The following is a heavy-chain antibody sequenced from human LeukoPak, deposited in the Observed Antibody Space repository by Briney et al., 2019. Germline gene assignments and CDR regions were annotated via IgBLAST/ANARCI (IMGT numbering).Heavy chain of an antibody. J-gene: IGHJ4*02. CDR3: ARDKGSGWLIDDY. D-gene: IGHD6-19*01. CDR1: GYSFKNFY. CDR2: NNPRNGDR. Sequence: ASVKVSCKASGYSFKNFYMSWVRQAPRQGLEWMGWNNPRNGDRAYAQKFQGRVTMTMDTSISTAYMELTRLRSDDTAVYYCARDKGSGWLIDDYWGQGTLVTVSS. V-gene: IGHV1-2*02.